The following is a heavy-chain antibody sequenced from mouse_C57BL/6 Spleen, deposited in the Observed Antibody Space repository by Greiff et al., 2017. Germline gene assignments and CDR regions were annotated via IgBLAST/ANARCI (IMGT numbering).Heavy chain of an antibody. J-gene: IGHJ2*01. Sequence: QVQLKQPGAELVRPGTSVKLSCKASGYTFTSYWMHWVKQRPGQGLEWIGVIDPSDSYTNYNQKFKGKATLTVDTSSSTAYMQLSSLTSEDSAVYYCARPYYSNYVLDYWGQGTTLTVSS. V-gene: IGHV1-59*01. CDR2: IDPSDSYT. CDR1: GYTFTSYW. D-gene: IGHD2-5*01. CDR3: ARPYYSNYVLDY.